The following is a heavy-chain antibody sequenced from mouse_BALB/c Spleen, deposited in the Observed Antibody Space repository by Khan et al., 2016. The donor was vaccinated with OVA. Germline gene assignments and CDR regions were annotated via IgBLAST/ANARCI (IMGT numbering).Heavy chain of an antibody. CDR3: ARRNYFGYTFAY. J-gene: IGHJ3*01. D-gene: IGHD1-2*01. CDR2: ISPGSGDT. V-gene: IGHV1-77*01. CDR1: GYTFTDYY. Sequence: QVQLQQSGAELARPGASVKLSCKASGYTFTDYYINWVKQRTGQGLEWIGEISPGSGDTNYNEQFKGKATLTADKSSTTAYMQLSSLTSEASAVYFCARRNYFGYTFAYWGQGALVSVSS.